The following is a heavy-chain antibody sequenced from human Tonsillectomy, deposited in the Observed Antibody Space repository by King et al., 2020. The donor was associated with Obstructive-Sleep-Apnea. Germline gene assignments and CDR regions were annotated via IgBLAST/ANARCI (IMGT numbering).Heavy chain of an antibody. Sequence: VQLVESGGGLVQPGGSLSLSCAASAFTFSSYAMSWVRQAPGNGLEWVSAISGSSGGTYYADSVKGRFTISRDNSKNTLYLQMNSLRAEDTAVYYCAKVAPGGDYLDYWGQGTLVTVSS. CDR1: AFTFSSYA. CDR2: ISGSSGGT. CDR3: AKVAPGGDYLDY. J-gene: IGHJ4*02. V-gene: IGHV3-23*04. D-gene: IGHD2-8*02.